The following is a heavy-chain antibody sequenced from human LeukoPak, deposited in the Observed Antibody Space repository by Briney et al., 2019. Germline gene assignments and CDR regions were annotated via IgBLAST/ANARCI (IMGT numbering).Heavy chain of an antibody. CDR3: ARDSAVSYHTYYYYYMDV. CDR1: GFTFSSYA. Sequence: GGSLRLSCAASGFTFSSYAMHWVRQAPGKGLEWVAVISYDGSNKYYADSVKGRFTISRDNSKNTLYLQMNSLRAEDTAVYYCARDSAVSYHTYYYYYMDVWGKGTTVTVSS. CDR2: ISYDGSNK. J-gene: IGHJ6*03. D-gene: IGHD1-26*01. V-gene: IGHV3-30-3*01.